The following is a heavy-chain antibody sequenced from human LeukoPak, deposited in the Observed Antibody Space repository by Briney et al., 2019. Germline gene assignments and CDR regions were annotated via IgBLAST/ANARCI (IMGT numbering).Heavy chain of an antibody. CDR3: ARDRGGSYSAIDY. CDR1: GFTFSNYA. CDR2: ISSSSSTI. Sequence: GGSLRLSCEASGFTFSNYAMSWVRQAPGKGLEWVSFISSSSSTIYYADSVKGRFTISRDNAKNSLYLQMNSLRAEDTAVYYCARDRGGSYSAIDYWGQGTLVTVSS. V-gene: IGHV3-48*04. J-gene: IGHJ4*02. D-gene: IGHD1-26*01.